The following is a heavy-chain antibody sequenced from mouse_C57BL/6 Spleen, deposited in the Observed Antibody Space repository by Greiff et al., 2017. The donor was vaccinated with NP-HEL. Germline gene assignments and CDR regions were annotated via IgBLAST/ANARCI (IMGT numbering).Heavy chain of an antibody. CDR3: ARQNYYGSPWFAY. J-gene: IGHJ3*01. CDR1: GFTFSDYG. Sequence: EVMLVESGGGLVKPGGSLKLSCAASGFTFSDYGMHWVRQAPEKGLEWVAYISSGSSTIYYADTVKGRFTISRDNAKNTLFLQMTSLRSEDTAMYYCARQNYYGSPWFAYWGQGTLVTVSA. V-gene: IGHV5-17*01. CDR2: ISSGSSTI. D-gene: IGHD1-1*01.